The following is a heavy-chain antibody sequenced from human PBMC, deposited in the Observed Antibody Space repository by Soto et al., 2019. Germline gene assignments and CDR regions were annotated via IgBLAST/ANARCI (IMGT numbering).Heavy chain of an antibody. J-gene: IGHJ5*02. Sequence: ASVKVSCKASGYTFTSYGMSWVRQDPGQGLEWMGWISAYNGNTNYAQKLQGRVTMTTDTSTSTAYMELRSLRSDDTAVYYCARVVVVTAGGWFDPWGQGTLVTVSS. V-gene: IGHV1-18*01. CDR3: ARVVVVTAGGWFDP. CDR2: ISAYNGNT. D-gene: IGHD2-21*02. CDR1: GYTFTSYG.